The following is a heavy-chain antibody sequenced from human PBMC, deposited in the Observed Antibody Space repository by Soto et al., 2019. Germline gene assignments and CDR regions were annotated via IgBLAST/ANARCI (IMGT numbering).Heavy chain of an antibody. CDR1: GGSISSSSYY. J-gene: IGHJ4*02. Sequence: SETLSLTCTGSGGSISSSSYYWGWIRQPPGKGLEWIGSIYYSGSTYYNPSLKSRVTISVDTSQNRFSLKLSSVTAADTAVYYCARHYYDSSGYYYHLLFDYWGQGTLVTVSS. CDR2: IYYSGST. V-gene: IGHV4-39*01. D-gene: IGHD3-22*01. CDR3: ARHYYDSSGYYYHLLFDY.